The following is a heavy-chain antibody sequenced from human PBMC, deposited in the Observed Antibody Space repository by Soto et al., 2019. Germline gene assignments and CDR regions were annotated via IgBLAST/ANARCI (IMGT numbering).Heavy chain of an antibody. D-gene: IGHD1-26*01. CDR2: MNPNSGNT. CDR1: GYTFTSYD. CDR3: ARLGGVRYRRPGWFDP. Sequence: ASVKVSCKASGYTFTSYDINWVRQATGQGLEWMGWMNPNSGNTGYAQKFQGRVTMTRNTSISTAYMELSSLRSEDTAVYYCARLGGVRYRRPGWFDPWGQGTLVTVSS. V-gene: IGHV1-8*01. J-gene: IGHJ5*02.